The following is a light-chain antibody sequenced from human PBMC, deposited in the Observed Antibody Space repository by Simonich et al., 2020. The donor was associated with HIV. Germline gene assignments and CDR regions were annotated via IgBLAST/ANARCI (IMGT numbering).Light chain of an antibody. V-gene: IGKV4-1*01. J-gene: IGKJ3*01. Sequence: DIVMTQSPDSLAVSLGERATINCKSSQSVLYSSNNKDHLAWYQQKPGQPPKLLIYWASTRDSGVPDRFSGSGSGTDFTLTISSLQAEDFAVYYCQHYNNWPFTFGPGTKVDIK. CDR2: WAS. CDR1: QSVLYSSNNKDH. CDR3: QHYNNWPFT.